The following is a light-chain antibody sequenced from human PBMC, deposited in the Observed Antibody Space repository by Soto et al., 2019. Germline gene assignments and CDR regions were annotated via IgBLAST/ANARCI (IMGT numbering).Light chain of an antibody. CDR2: DAS. CDR1: QDIDKN. J-gene: IGKJ5*01. CDR3: QQYDNLLPIT. Sequence: IQLTQSPSSLSASVGDRVTITCQASQDIDKNLNWYQQEPGKAPKLLIYDASSLQTGVPSRFSGSGSATDFTFTISSLQPEDIATYYCQQYDNLLPITFGQGTRLEIK. V-gene: IGKV1-33*01.